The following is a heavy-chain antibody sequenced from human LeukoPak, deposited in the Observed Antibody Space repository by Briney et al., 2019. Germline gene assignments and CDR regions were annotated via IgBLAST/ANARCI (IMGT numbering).Heavy chain of an antibody. CDR2: IKQDGGEK. Sequence: GGSLRLSCAASGFTSSSYWMSWVRQAPGKGLEWVANIKQDGGEKHYVDSVKGRFTISRDKSMNTLYLQMNSLRDEDTAVYYCAKGLRGPAAGTDYFDYWGQGTLVTVSS. D-gene: IGHD6-13*01. CDR1: GFTSSSYW. V-gene: IGHV3-7*03. J-gene: IGHJ4*02. CDR3: AKGLRGPAAGTDYFDY.